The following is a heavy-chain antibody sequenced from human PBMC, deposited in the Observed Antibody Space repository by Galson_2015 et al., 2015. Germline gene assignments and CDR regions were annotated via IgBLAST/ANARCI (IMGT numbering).Heavy chain of an antibody. D-gene: IGHD4-11*01. CDR3: ARSHGDYSALDY. Sequence: ETLSLTCVASGDSINSFNWWSWVRQPPGKGLEWIAEIFHSGSTNYNPSLKSRVTISIDKSNNQFSLRLNSVTAADTALYYCARSHGDYSALDYWGQGTLVTVSS. J-gene: IGHJ4*02. CDR1: GDSINSFNW. CDR2: IFHSGST. V-gene: IGHV4-4*02.